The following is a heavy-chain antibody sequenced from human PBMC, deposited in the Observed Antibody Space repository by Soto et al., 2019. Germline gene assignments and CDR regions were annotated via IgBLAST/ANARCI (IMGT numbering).Heavy chain of an antibody. Sequence: GESLKISCKGSGYSFTSYWIAWVRKMPGKGLEWMGRIDPSDSYTNYSPSFQGHVTISADKSISTAYLQWSSLKASDTAMYYCARLGAAGHYYYYGMDVWGQGTTVTVSS. CDR1: GYSFTSYW. CDR2: IDPSDSYT. D-gene: IGHD6-13*01. CDR3: ARLGAAGHYYYYGMDV. V-gene: IGHV5-10-1*01. J-gene: IGHJ6*02.